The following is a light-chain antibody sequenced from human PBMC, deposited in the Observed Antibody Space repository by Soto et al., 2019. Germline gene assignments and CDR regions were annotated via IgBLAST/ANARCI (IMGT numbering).Light chain of an antibody. Sequence: QSVLTQPPSVSASLGASVTLTCTLSSGYSNYKVDWYQQRPGKGPRFVMRVGTGGIVGSKGDGIPDRFSVLGSGLNRYLTIKNIQEEDESDYHCGADHGSGSNFVHVVFGGGTKVTVL. CDR2: VGTGGIVG. CDR1: SGYSNYK. J-gene: IGLJ2*01. V-gene: IGLV9-49*01. CDR3: GADHGSGSNFVHVV.